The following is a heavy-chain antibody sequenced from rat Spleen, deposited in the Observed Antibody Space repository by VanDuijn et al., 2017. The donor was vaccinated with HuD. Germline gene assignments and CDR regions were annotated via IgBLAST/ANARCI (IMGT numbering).Heavy chain of an antibody. CDR2: ISYDGGRT. CDR1: GFTFDSYG. D-gene: IGHD2-1*01. V-gene: IGHV5-20*01. J-gene: IGHJ3*01. Sequence: EVQLVESGGGLVQPGRSLKLSCAASGFTFDSYGMAWVRQAPKKGLEWVAYISYDGGRTYYRDSVKGRFTISRDDAKSIQFLQVDSLRSEDTATYYCTRVAGLGYTYGFAYWGRGTLVTVSS. CDR3: TRVAGLGYTYGFAY.